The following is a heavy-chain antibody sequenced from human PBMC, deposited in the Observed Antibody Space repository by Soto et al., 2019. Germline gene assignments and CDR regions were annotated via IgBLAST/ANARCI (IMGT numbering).Heavy chain of an antibody. J-gene: IGHJ3*02. CDR3: AREVVAAAGEMGPVNAFDI. Sequence: SETLSLTCTVSGGSISSYYGSWIRQPPGKGLEWIGYIYYSGSTNYNPSLKSRVTISVDTSKNQFSLKLSSVTAADTAVYYCAREVVAAAGEMGPVNAFDIWGQGTMVTVSS. CDR1: GGSISSYY. V-gene: IGHV4-59*01. D-gene: IGHD6-13*01. CDR2: IYYSGST.